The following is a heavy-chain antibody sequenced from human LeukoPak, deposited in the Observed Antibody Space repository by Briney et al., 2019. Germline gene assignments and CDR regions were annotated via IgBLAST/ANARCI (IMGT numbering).Heavy chain of an antibody. D-gene: IGHD1-14*01. V-gene: IGHV1-46*01. CDR1: GYTFTSYY. Sequence: GASVKVSCKASGYTFTSYYMHWVRQAPGQGLEWMGIINPSGGSTSYAQKFQGRVTMTRDTSTSTVYMELSRLRSDDTAVYYCARGQLTDDLDYWGQGTLVTVSS. CDR3: ARGQLTDDLDY. CDR2: INPSGGST. J-gene: IGHJ4*02.